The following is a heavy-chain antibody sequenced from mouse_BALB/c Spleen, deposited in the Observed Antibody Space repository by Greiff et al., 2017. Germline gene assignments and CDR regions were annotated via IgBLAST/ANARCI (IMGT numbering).Heavy chain of an antibody. CDR2: INPDSSTI. CDR1: GLDFSRYW. Sequence: EVKLLESGGGLVQPGGSLKLSCAASGLDFSRYWLSWVRQAPGKGLEWIGEINPDSSTINYTPSLKDKFIISRDNAKNTLYLQMSKVRSEDTALYYCARPNLSYFDYWGQGTTRTVSS. J-gene: IGHJ2*01. D-gene: IGHD6-1*01. V-gene: IGHV4-1*02. CDR3: ARPNLSYFDY.